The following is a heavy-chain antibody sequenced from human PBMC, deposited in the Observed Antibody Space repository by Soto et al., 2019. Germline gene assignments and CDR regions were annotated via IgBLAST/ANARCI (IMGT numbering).Heavy chain of an antibody. J-gene: IGHJ6*02. CDR3: ARDLLSYDFWSGYFQNYYYGMDV. V-gene: IGHV1-18*01. D-gene: IGHD3-3*01. Sequence: ASVKVSCKASGYIFTSYGISWVRQAPGQGLEWMGWISAYNGNTNYAQKLQGRVTMTTDTSTSTAYMELRSLRSDDTAVYYCARDLLSYDFWSGYFQNYYYGMDVWGQGTTVTVSS. CDR2: ISAYNGNT. CDR1: GYIFTSYG.